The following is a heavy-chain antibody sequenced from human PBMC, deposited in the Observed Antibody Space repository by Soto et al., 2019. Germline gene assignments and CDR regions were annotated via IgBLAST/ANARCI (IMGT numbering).Heavy chain of an antibody. V-gene: IGHV1-18*01. Sequence: ASVKVSCKASGYTFTSYGISWVRQAPGQGLEWMGWISAYNGNTNYAQKLQGRVTMTTDTSTSTAYMELRSLRSDDTAVYYCARGPNIVVVPAAMYQGIDYWGQGTLVTVSS. CDR2: ISAYNGNT. D-gene: IGHD2-2*01. J-gene: IGHJ4*02. CDR3: ARGPNIVVVPAAMYQGIDY. CDR1: GYTFTSYG.